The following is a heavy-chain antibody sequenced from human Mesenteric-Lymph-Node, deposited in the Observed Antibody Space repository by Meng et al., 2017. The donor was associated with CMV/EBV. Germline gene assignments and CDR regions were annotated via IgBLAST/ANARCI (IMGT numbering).Heavy chain of an antibody. V-gene: IGHV3-30*02. J-gene: IGHJ4*02. D-gene: IGHD6-13*01. CDR1: GFTFSSYG. Sequence: GESLKISCAASGFTFSSYGMHWVRQAPGKGLEWVAFIRYDGSNKYYADSVKGRFTISRDNSKNTLYLQMNSLRAEDTAVYYCAKVDSGSWYRGFFDYWGQGTLVTVS. CDR3: AKVDSGSWYRGFFDY. CDR2: IRYDGSNK.